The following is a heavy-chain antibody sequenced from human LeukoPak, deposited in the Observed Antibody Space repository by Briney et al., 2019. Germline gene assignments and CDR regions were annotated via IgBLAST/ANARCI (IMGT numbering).Heavy chain of an antibody. CDR2: ISAYNGNT. J-gene: IGHJ5*02. CDR3: ARDRVVWSGYYKVNFRFDP. V-gene: IGHV1-18*01. D-gene: IGHD3-3*01. Sequence: ASVKVSCKASGYTFTSYGISRVRQAPGQGLEWMGWISAYNGNTNYAQKLQGRVTMTTDTSTSTAYMELRSLRSDDTAVYYCARDRVVWSGYYKVNFRFDPWGQGTLVTVSS. CDR1: GYTFTSYG.